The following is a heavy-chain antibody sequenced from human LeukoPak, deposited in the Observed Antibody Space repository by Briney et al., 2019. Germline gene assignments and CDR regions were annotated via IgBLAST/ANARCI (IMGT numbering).Heavy chain of an antibody. Sequence: PSETLSLTCAVYGESFSGYYWSWIREPPGKGLEWIGEINHSGSTNYNPSLKSRVTISVDTSKNQFSLKLSSVTAADTAVYYCARGGIQLWLPFDYWGQGTLVTVSS. CDR3: ARGGIQLWLPFDY. J-gene: IGHJ4*02. D-gene: IGHD5-18*01. CDR1: GESFSGYY. V-gene: IGHV4-34*01. CDR2: INHSGST.